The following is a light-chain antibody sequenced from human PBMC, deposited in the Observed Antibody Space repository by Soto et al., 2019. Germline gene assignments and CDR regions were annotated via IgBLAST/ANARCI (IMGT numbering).Light chain of an antibody. J-gene: IGLJ2*01. V-gene: IGLV2-8*01. CDR2: EVS. CDR3: ASYAGSNNLL. Sequence: QSALTQPPSASGSPGQSVTISCTGTSSDVGGYNYVSWYQQHPGKAPKLMIYEVSKRPSGVPDRFFGSKSGNTASLTVSGLQAEDEADYYCASYAGSNNLLFGGGTKLTVL. CDR1: SSDVGGYNY.